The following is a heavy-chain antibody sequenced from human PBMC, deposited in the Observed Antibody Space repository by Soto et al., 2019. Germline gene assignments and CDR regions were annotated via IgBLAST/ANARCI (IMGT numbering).Heavy chain of an antibody. CDR3: ARVFGSGSYYFDY. J-gene: IGHJ4*02. D-gene: IGHD3-10*01. CDR2: IYYSGST. Sequence: SETLSLTCTVSGGSISSGGYYWSWIRQHPGKGLEWIGYIYYSGSTYYNPSLKSRVTISVDTSKNQFSLKLSSVTAADTAVYYSARVFGSGSYYFDYWGQGTLVTVSS. CDR1: GGSISSGGYY. V-gene: IGHV4-31*03.